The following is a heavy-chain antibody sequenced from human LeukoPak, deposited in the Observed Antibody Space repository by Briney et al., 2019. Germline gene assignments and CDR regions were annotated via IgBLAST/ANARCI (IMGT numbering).Heavy chain of an antibody. V-gene: IGHV1-18*01. Sequence: ASVNVSCKASAYTFTSYGISWVRQAPGQGLEWMGWISGYNGHTNYAQKYLGRVTMTTDTSTSTAYMELRSLRPEDTAVYYCARASVDTATATDYWGQGTLVTVSS. CDR1: AYTFTSYG. D-gene: IGHD5-18*01. CDR2: ISGYNGHT. J-gene: IGHJ4*02. CDR3: ARASVDTATATDY.